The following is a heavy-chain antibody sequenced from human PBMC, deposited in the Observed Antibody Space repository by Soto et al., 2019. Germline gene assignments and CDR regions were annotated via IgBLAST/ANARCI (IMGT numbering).Heavy chain of an antibody. V-gene: IGHV1-69*05. D-gene: IGHD1-26*01. CDR2: ITPISGTA. J-gene: IGHJ4*02. CDR3: AGGGAGSGPFTWELPDH. CDR1: GGTFSSYA. Sequence: GASVKVSCKASGGTFSSYAISWVRQAPGQGLEWMGWITPISGTAHYAQKFQERVTITRDKSINTAYMQMSSLRSEDTAMYFCAGGGAGSGPFTWELPDHWGQGTLVTVSS.